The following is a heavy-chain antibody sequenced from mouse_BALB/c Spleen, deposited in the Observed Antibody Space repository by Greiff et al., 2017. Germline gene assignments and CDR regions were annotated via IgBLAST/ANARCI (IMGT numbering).Heavy chain of an antibody. CDR1: GYTFSSYW. Sequence: VQLQQSGAELMKPGASVKISCKATGYTFSSYWIEWVKQRPGHGLEWIGEILPGSGSTNYNEKFKGKATFTADTSSNTAYMQLSSLTSEDSAVYYCAREGSSGYDYYAMDYWGQGTSVTVSS. CDR2: ILPGSGST. V-gene: IGHV1-9*01. D-gene: IGHD3-1*01. CDR3: AREGSSGYDYYAMDY. J-gene: IGHJ4*01.